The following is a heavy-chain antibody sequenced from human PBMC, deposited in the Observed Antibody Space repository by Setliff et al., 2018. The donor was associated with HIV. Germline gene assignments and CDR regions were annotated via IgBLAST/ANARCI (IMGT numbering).Heavy chain of an antibody. V-gene: IGHV3-7*01. J-gene: IGHJ6*02. CDR1: GFTFNNYW. D-gene: IGHD3-10*01. CDR2: IKEDGTTK. CDR3: VRSVIGYYYYGMDV. Sequence: LRLSCAASGFTFNNYWMDWVRQAPGKGLEWVANIKEDGTTKNYVDLVKGRFTISRDNAENSLYLQMNSLRAEDTAVYYCVRSVIGYYYYGMDVWGQGTLVTVS.